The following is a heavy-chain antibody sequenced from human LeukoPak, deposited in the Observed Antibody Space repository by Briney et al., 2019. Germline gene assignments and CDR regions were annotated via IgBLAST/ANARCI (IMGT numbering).Heavy chain of an antibody. CDR1: GFTFSSYA. Sequence: GGSLRLSCAASGFTFSSYAMSWVRQAPGKGLEWVSGISAGGGSTYYADSVKGRFTISRDSSKNTLYLQMNSLRVEDTAVYYCAKDLGQVGPAGKFDYWGQGTLVTVSS. D-gene: IGHD2-2*01. CDR3: AKDLGQVGPAGKFDY. J-gene: IGHJ4*02. V-gene: IGHV3-23*01. CDR2: ISAGGGST.